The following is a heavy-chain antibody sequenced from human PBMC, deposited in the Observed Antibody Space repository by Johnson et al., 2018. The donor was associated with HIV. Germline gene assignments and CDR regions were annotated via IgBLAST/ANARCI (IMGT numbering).Heavy chain of an antibody. CDR2: IRYDGSNK. CDR3: AKDKPYGAGLLLGAFDV. Sequence: QMQLVESGGGVVQPGGSLRLSCAASGFTFSSYGMHWVRQAPGKGLEWVAFIRYDGSNKYYADSVKGRFTISRDNSKNTLYLQMNSLRAEDTAVYYCAKDKPYGAGLLLGAFDVWGQGTVVTVSS. V-gene: IGHV3-30*02. CDR1: GFTFSSYG. J-gene: IGHJ3*01. D-gene: IGHD3-10*01.